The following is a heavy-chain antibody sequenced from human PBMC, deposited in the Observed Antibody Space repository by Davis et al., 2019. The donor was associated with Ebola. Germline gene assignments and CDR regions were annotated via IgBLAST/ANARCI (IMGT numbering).Heavy chain of an antibody. Sequence: SETLSLTCTVSGGSMSSYYWGWFRQTPGKGLEWIGYVSSSGSTNYNSSLESRVTISIDTSKNQFSLKLSSVTAADTAVYYCARDGSARLGELSFGYYFDYWGQGTLVTVSS. CDR2: VSSSGST. CDR3: ARDGSARLGELSFGYYFDY. V-gene: IGHV4-59*12. D-gene: IGHD3-16*02. CDR1: GGSMSSYY. J-gene: IGHJ4*02.